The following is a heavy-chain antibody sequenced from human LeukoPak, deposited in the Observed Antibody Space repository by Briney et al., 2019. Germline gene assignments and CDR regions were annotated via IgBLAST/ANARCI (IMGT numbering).Heavy chain of an antibody. Sequence: SETLSLTCAVSGGSISSGGYSWSWIRQPPGKGLEWIGYIYYSGSTYYNPSLKSRVTISVDTSKNQFSLKLSSVTAADTAVYYCATAYSNYGALDYWGQGTLVTVSS. CDR1: GGSISSGGYS. CDR2: IYYSGST. V-gene: IGHV4-30-4*07. D-gene: IGHD4-11*01. CDR3: ATAYSNYGALDY. J-gene: IGHJ4*02.